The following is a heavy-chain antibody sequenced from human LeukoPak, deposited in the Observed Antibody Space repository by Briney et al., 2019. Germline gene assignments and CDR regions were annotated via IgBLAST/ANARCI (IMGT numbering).Heavy chain of an antibody. J-gene: IGHJ4*02. CDR1: GYTFTSYV. CDR2: INAGNGNT. Sequence: GASVKVSCKASGYTFTSYVIHWVRQAPEQRLEWLGWINAGNGNTKSSQKFQGRVTITRDTSASTAYMELSSLRSEDTAVYYCARDATLLQWEPVGYWGQGTLVTVSS. CDR3: ARDATLLQWEPVGY. D-gene: IGHD1-26*01. V-gene: IGHV1-3*01.